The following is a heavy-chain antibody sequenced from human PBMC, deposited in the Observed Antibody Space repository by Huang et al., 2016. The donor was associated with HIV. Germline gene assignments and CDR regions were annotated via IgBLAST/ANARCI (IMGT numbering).Heavy chain of an antibody. CDR2: IDPTSGAR. CDR3: AREAWASGVAHYFDY. V-gene: IGHV1-2*02. Sequence: QVQLVQSGAEVKRPGASVKVSCKASGYSFTGHFIHWVRQAHGQGLEGMGGIDPTSGARNWESGFQGRVSMTRDKSIGTAYMELSGLRSDDTAVFFCAREAWASGVAHYFDYWGPGTLVTVSS. CDR1: GYSFTGHF. J-gene: IGHJ4*02. D-gene: IGHD3-10*01.